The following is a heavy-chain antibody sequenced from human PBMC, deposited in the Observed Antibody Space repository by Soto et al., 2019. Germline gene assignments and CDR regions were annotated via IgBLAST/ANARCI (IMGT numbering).Heavy chain of an antibody. D-gene: IGHD6-19*01. V-gene: IGHV4-39*01. CDR2: IYYSGST. CDR3: AGIPNSSGWYSPYYFDY. CDR1: GGSISSSSYY. J-gene: IGHJ4*02. Sequence: QLQLQESGPGLVKPSETLSLTCTVSGGSISSSSYYWGWIRQPPGKGLEWIGSIYYSGSTYYNPSLKSRVTISVDTSKNQFSLKLSSVTAADTAVYYCAGIPNSSGWYSPYYFDYWGQGTLVTVSS.